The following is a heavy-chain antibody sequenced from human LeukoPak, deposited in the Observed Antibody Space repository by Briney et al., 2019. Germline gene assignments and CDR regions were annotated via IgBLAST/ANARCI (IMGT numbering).Heavy chain of an antibody. V-gene: IGHV4-34*01. CDR1: GGSFFGSH. CDR2: INHSGRT. D-gene: IGHD4-23*01. Sequence: SETLSLTCAVSGGSFFGSHWNWIRQSPEKGLEWIGEINHSGRTNYNPSLKSRVTISVDTSKSQFFLKLTSVTAADTAVYYYVRDPTTVVTLPYYFDFWGQGTLVTVSA. J-gene: IGHJ4*02. CDR3: VRDPTTVVTLPYYFDF.